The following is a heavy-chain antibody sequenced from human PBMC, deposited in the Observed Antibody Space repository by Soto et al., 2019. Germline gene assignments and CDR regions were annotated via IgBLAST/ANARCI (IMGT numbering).Heavy chain of an antibody. D-gene: IGHD3-9*01. CDR2: IYSEGTP. Sequence: LRLSCAASGFTVGSNYMSWVRQAPGKGLEWVSVIYSEGTPYYADSVKGRFTISRENSNNTLYLHMNNLRAEDTAVYYCARSTYYDILTGSYYYYAMDVWGQGTTVPVSS. CDR1: GFTVGSNY. J-gene: IGHJ6*02. V-gene: IGHV3-53*01. CDR3: ARSTYYDILTGSYYYYAMDV.